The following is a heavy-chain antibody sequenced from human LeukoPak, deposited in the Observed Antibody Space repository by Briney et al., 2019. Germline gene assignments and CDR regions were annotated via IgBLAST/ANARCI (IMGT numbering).Heavy chain of an antibody. D-gene: IGHD3-22*01. V-gene: IGHV3-11*01. J-gene: IGHJ4*02. Sequence: GGSLRLSCAASGFTFSDYYMAWIRQAPGKGLEWVSYISSSGSTIYYADSLKGRFTISRDNAKNSLYLQMNSLRAEDTAVYYCAKEVVVVITTPTEAGFDYWGQGTLVTVSS. CDR2: ISSSGSTI. CDR3: AKEVVVVITTPTEAGFDY. CDR1: GFTFSDYY.